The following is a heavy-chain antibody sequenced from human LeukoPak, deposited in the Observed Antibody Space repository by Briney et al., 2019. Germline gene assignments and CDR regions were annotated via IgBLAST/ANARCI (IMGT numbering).Heavy chain of an antibody. J-gene: IGHJ4*02. V-gene: IGHV1-46*01. CDR2: INPSGGST. Sequence: ASVKVSCKASGYTFTSYYMHWVRQAPGQGLEWMGIINPSGGSTTYTQKFQGRVTMTRDTSTSTVYMQLSSLRSEDTAVYYCARASSSGSYYYASGYFDYWGQGTLSPSPQ. CDR1: GYTFTSYY. D-gene: IGHD1-26*01. CDR3: ARASSSGSYYYASGYFDY.